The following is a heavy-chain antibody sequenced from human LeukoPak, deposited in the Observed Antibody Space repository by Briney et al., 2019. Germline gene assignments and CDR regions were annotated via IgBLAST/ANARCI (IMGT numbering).Heavy chain of an antibody. J-gene: IGHJ4*02. D-gene: IGHD2-15*01. CDR3: ARGSNPYCSGGSCYFDY. CDR2: ISYDGSNK. CDR1: GFTFSSYA. V-gene: IGHV3-30-3*01. Sequence: GGSLRLSCAASGFTFSSYAMHWVRQAPGKGLEWVAAISYDGSNKYYADSVKGRFTISRDNSKNTLYLQMNSLRAEDTAVYYCARGSNPYCSGGSCYFDYWGQGTLVTVSS.